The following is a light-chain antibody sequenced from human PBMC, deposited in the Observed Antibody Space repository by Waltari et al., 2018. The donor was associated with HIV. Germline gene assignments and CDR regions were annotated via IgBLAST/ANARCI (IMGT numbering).Light chain of an antibody. CDR1: QDINKY. CDR2: DAS. Sequence: IQVTQSPSSLSASVGDRVTITCQASQDINKYLNWYQQRLGKAPKLLIYDASNLETGVPSRFSGAGSGTEFTSNISSLQPEDFATYYCQQYEKLPLTFGEGTRVDIK. J-gene: IGKJ3*01. CDR3: QQYEKLPLT. V-gene: IGKV1-33*01.